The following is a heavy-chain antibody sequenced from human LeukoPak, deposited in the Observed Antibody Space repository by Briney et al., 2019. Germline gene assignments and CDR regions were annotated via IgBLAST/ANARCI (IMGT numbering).Heavy chain of an antibody. CDR2: IYYSGST. CDR1: GGSISSYY. J-gene: IGHJ6*02. Sequence: SETLSLTCTVSGGSISSYYWSWIRQTPGKGLEWIGYIYYSGSTNYNPSLKSRVTISVDTSKNQFSLKLSSVTAADTAVYYCARDGADFWSGYYRSPFGMDVWGQGTTVTVSS. D-gene: IGHD3-3*01. CDR3: ARDGADFWSGYYRSPFGMDV. V-gene: IGHV4-59*01.